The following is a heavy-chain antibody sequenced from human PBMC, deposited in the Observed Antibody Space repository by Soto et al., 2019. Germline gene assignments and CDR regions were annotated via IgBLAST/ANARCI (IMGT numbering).Heavy chain of an antibody. D-gene: IGHD2-15*01. CDR3: ARARLGYCSGGSCYTTYFDY. CDR2: IIPIFGTA. V-gene: IGHV1-69*06. CDR1: GGTFSSYS. J-gene: IGHJ4*02. Sequence: SVKVSCKASGGTFSSYSISWVRQAPGQGLEWMGGIIPIFGTANYAQKFQGRVTITADKSTSTAYMELSSLRSEDTAVYYCARARLGYCSGGSCYTTYFDYWGQGTLVTVSS.